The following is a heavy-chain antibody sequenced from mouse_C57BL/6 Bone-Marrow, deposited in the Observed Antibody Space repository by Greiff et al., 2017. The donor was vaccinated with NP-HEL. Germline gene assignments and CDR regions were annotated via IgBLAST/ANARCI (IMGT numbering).Heavy chain of an antibody. CDR1: GYTFTSYG. Sequence: QVHVKQSGAELARPGASVKLSCKASGYTFTSYGISWVKQRTGQGLEWIGEIYPRSGNPYYNEKFQGKATLTADKSSSTAYMELRSLTSEDSAVYFCARGGISYGNYAFAYWGQGTLVTVSA. CDR3: ARGGISYGNYAFAY. CDR2: IYPRSGNP. V-gene: IGHV1-81*01. D-gene: IGHD2-1*01. J-gene: IGHJ3*01.